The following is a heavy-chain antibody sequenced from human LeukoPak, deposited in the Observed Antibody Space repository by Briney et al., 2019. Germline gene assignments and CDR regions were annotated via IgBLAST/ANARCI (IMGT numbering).Heavy chain of an antibody. CDR1: GGSISSSSAY. J-gene: IGHJ4*02. D-gene: IGHD3-22*01. CDR3: ATLYYDGSLGDY. V-gene: IGHV4-39*07. Sequence: TSETLSLTCTVSGGSISSSSAYWGWIRQPPGKGLEWIGSIYYSKNTYYNPSLKSRVTMSVDTSKNQFSLKLSSVTAADTAVYYCATLYYDGSLGDYWGQGTLVTVSS. CDR2: IYYSKNT.